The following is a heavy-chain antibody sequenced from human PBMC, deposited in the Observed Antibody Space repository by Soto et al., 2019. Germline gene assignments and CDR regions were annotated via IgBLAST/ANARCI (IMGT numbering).Heavy chain of an antibody. D-gene: IGHD3-10*01. CDR3: AKGPRSSFAYYFDY. V-gene: IGHV3-23*01. J-gene: IGHJ4*02. Sequence: HPGGSLRLSCAASGLTLSTSSMNWVRQAPGKGLEWVSTIVGSGHGTFSADSVKGRFTLSRDNSKSTLHLQMNSLRAEDTAVYYCAKGPRSSFAYYFDYWGQGTVVTVSS. CDR1: GLTLSTSS. CDR2: IVGSGHGT.